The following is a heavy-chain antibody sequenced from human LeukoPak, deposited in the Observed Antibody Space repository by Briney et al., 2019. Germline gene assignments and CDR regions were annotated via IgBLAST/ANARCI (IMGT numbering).Heavy chain of an antibody. V-gene: IGHV3-30*04. D-gene: IGHD2-2*01. CDR3: ARVAPYDYCDY. CDR1: GFTFSSYA. J-gene: IGHJ4*02. Sequence: PGGSLRLSCAASGFTFSSYAMHWVRQAPGKGLEWGTVISYDGRNKYYADSVKGRFTISRDNSKNTLYLQMNSLRAEDTAVYYCARVAPYDYCDYWGQGTLVTVSS. CDR2: ISYDGRNK.